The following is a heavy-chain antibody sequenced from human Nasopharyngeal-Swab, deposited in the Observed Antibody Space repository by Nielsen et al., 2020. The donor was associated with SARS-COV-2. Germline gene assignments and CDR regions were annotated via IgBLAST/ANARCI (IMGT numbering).Heavy chain of an antibody. CDR3: AKDTWAHGSQDGGVFYYYYAMDV. CDR1: GFTFDNYA. CDR2: INWNGGNI. Sequence: GGSLRLSCAASGFTFDNYAMHWVRQAPGKGLEWVSSINWNGGNIGYADSVKGRFTISRENAKNSLYLQMNSLRAEDTALYFCAKDTWAHGSQDGGVFYYYYAMDVWGQGTTFTVSS. J-gene: IGHJ6*02. V-gene: IGHV3-9*01. D-gene: IGHD3-16*01.